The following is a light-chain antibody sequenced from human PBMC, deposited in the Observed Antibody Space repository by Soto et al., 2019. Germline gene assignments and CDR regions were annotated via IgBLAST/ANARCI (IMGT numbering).Light chain of an antibody. Sequence: DIQLTQSPSFLSASVGDRVTITCRASQGISRYLAWYQQKPGKAPKLLIYAASTLQSGVPSRFSGSGSGTEFTLTISSLQPADFATYYCQQLNSYPLTFGGGTKVEIK. CDR1: QGISRY. CDR3: QQLNSYPLT. V-gene: IGKV1-9*01. J-gene: IGKJ4*01. CDR2: AAS.